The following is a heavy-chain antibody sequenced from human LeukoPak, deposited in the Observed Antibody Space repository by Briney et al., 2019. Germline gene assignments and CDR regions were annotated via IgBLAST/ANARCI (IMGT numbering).Heavy chain of an antibody. D-gene: IGHD4-17*01. J-gene: IGHJ4*02. CDR1: GGSISSSSYY. CDR2: IYYSGST. V-gene: IGHV4-39*07. CDR3: ARSIGILTTLTTGRYYFDY. Sequence: SETLSLTCTVSGGSISSSSYYWGWIRQPPGKGLEWIGSIYYSGSTYYNPSLKGRVTISVDTSKNHFSLKWSSVTAADTAVYYCARSIGILTTLTTGRYYFDYWGQGTLVTVSS.